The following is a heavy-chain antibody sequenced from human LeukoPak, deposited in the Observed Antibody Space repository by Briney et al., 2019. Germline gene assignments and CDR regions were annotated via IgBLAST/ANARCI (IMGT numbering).Heavy chain of an antibody. Sequence: PSETLSLTCAVYGGSFSGYYWSWIRQPPGKGLEWIGEINHSGSTNYNPSLKSRVTISVDTSKNQFSLKLSSVTAADTAVYYCARGRSNCSGGSCPAGYFDYWGQGTLVTASS. CDR2: INHSGST. D-gene: IGHD2-15*01. CDR3: ARGRSNCSGGSCPAGYFDY. V-gene: IGHV4-34*01. J-gene: IGHJ4*02. CDR1: GGSFSGYY.